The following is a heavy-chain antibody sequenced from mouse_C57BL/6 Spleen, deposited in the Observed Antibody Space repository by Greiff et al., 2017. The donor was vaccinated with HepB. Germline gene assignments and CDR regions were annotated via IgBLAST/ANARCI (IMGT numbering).Heavy chain of an antibody. V-gene: IGHV1-81*01. J-gene: IGHJ2*01. Sequence: VKLQQSGAELARPGASVKLSCKASGYTFTSYGISWVKQRTGQGLEWIGEIYPRSGNTYYNEKFKGKATLTADKSSSTAYMELRSLTSEDSAVYFCARCPRQLSHYFDYWGQGTTLTVSS. CDR2: IYPRSGNT. CDR1: GYTFTSYG. CDR3: ARCPRQLSHYFDY. D-gene: IGHD3-2*02.